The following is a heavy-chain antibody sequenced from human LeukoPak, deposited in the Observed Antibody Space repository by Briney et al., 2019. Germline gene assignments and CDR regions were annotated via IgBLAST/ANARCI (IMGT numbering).Heavy chain of an antibody. CDR3: ARVMHWDTVMARGRGMDV. V-gene: IGHV1-46*01. Sequence: ASAKVSCKASGYTFTSYYIHWVRQAPGQGLEWMGIINPSGGSTSYAQKFQGRVTMTRDTSTSTVYMELSSLRSEDTAVYYCARVMHWDTVMARGRGMDVWGQGTTVTVSS. CDR2: INPSGGST. D-gene: IGHD5-18*01. J-gene: IGHJ6*02. CDR1: GYTFTSYY.